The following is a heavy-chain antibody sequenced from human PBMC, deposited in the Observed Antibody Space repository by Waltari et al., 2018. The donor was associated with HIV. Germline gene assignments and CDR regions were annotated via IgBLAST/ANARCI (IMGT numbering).Heavy chain of an antibody. CDR2: SSTYNGNT. Sequence: QVQLVQSGAEVKKPGASVKVSCKASGYTFTSYGISWVRQAPGQGLEWMGWSSTYNGNTNYAQKLQGRVTMTTDTSTSTAYMELRSLRSDDTAVYYCARDPGELGVPHYYYYGMDVWGQGTTVTVSS. J-gene: IGHJ6*02. CDR3: ARDPGELGVPHYYYYGMDV. V-gene: IGHV1-18*01. CDR1: GYTFTSYG. D-gene: IGHD1-26*01.